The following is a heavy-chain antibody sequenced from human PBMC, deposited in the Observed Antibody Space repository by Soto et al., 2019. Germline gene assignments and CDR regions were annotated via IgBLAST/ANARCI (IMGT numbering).Heavy chain of an antibody. J-gene: IGHJ3*02. CDR3: TGGRMKQWLANDPLNI. CDR2: ISAYNGNT. CDR1: GYTFTSYG. D-gene: IGHD6-19*01. Sequence: ASVKVSCKASGYTFTSYGISWARQAPGQGLEWMGWISAYNGNTNYAQKLQGRVTMTTDTSTSTAYMELRSLRSDDTAVYYCTGGRMKQWLANDPLNIWGRGIMLT. V-gene: IGHV1-18*01.